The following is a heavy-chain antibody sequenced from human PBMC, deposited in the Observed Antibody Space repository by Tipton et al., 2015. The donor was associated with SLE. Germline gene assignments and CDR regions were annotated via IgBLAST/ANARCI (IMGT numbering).Heavy chain of an antibody. V-gene: IGHV4-34*01. Sequence: LRLSCAVYGGSFSGYYWTWIRQPPGKGLEWIGEINHSGSTNYNPSLKSRVTISVDTSKNQFSLKVNSVTAADTAVYYCARADDYGAYDWGQGTLVTVSS. J-gene: IGHJ4*02. CDR2: INHSGST. CDR3: ARADDYGAYD. D-gene: IGHD4-17*01. CDR1: GGSFSGYY.